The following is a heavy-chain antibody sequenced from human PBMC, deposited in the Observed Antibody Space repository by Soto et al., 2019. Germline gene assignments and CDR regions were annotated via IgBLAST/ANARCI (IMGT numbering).Heavy chain of an antibody. CDR1: GYTFTSYD. CDR2: MNPNSGST. D-gene: IGHD2-2*01. CDR3: ARSVVVVPAAIPLFAGYYYYYYMDV. Sequence: ASVKVSCKASGYTFTSYDINWVRQATGQGLEWMGWMNPNSGSTGYAQKFQGRVTMTWNTSISTAYMELRSLRSEDTAVYYCARSVVVVPAAIPLFAGYYYYYYMDVWGKGTTVTVSS. V-gene: IGHV1-8*01. J-gene: IGHJ6*03.